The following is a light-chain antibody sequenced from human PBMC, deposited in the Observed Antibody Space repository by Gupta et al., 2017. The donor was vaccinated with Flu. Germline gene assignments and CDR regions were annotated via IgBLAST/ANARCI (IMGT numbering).Light chain of an antibody. V-gene: IGLV2-14*03. Sequence: SITISCTGSSSDIGVYNYVSWYQQRPGKAPKLMIYDVNTRPSGVPHRFSGSKSGNTASLTISGLQAEDEADYYCCSYTSSSTLLFGGGTTLTVL. CDR3: CSYTSSSTLL. CDR1: SSDIGVYNY. CDR2: DVN. J-gene: IGLJ2*01.